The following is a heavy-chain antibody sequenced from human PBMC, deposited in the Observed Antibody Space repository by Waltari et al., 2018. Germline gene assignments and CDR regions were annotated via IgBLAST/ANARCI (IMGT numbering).Heavy chain of an antibody. CDR2: ISGSGGST. CDR1: GFTFSSYA. Sequence: EVQLVESGGGLVQPGGSLRLSCAASGFTFSSYAMSWVRQAPGKGLEWVSAISGSGGSTYYADSVKGRFTISRDNSKNTLYLQMNSLRAEDTAVYYCAKVAYQYDFSIRTAPDYWGQGTLVTVSS. V-gene: IGHV3-23*04. CDR3: AKVAYQYDFSIRTAPDY. D-gene: IGHD3-3*01. J-gene: IGHJ4*02.